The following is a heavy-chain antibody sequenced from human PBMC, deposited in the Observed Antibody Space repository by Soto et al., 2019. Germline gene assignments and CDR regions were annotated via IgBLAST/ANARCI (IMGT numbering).Heavy chain of an antibody. J-gene: IGHJ5*02. V-gene: IGHV3-30*14. Sequence: QVQLLESGGGVVQSGRSLRLSCAASEFTFSGSEMHWVRQAPGKGLEWVAFISYDGDNKYYADSVKGRFTVSRDNSRNTLHLQMDSLRPEDTAVYYCARASYFSEKTAYYAKSFKWFDPWGQGTLLTVSS. CDR1: EFTFSGSE. CDR2: ISYDGDNK. D-gene: IGHD3-9*01. CDR3: ARASYFSEKTAYYAKSFKWFDP.